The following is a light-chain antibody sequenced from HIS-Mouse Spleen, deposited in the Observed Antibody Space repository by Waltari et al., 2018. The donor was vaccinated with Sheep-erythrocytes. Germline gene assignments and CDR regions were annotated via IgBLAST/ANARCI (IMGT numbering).Light chain of an antibody. J-gene: IGLJ3*02. CDR3: YSTDSSGNHWV. V-gene: IGLV3-10*01. CDR2: EDS. Sequence: SYELTQPPSVSVSPGQTARLTCSGDALPKQYAYWYQQNSGQAPVLVIDEDSKRPSGIPERFSGSTSGTMATLTISGAQVEDEADYYCYSTDSSGNHWVFGGGTKLTVL. CDR1: ALPKQY.